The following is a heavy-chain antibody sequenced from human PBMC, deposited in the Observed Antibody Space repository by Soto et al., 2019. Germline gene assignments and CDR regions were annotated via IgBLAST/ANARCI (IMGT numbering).Heavy chain of an antibody. Sequence: LSLTCAASGFTFSSYAMSWVRQAPGKGLEWVSAISGSGGSTYYADSVKGRFTISRDNSKNTLYLQMNSLRAEDTAVYYCATQGEVAARPFDYWGQGTLVTVSS. CDR3: ATQGEVAARPFDY. D-gene: IGHD6-6*01. CDR2: ISGSGGST. V-gene: IGHV3-23*01. CDR1: GFTFSSYA. J-gene: IGHJ4*02.